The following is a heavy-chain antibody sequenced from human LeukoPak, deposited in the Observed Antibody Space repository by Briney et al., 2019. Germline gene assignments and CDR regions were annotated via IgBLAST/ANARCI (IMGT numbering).Heavy chain of an antibody. D-gene: IGHD3-22*01. CDR1: GGTLSNHA. J-gene: IGHJ4*02. CDR2: IIPVSGTT. CDR3: NTYYYDSSDYYYSRRYFDY. Sequence: SSVKVSCKASGGTLSNHAVSWVRQAPGQGLEWMGRIIPVSGTTNYAQKFQGRVTMTRSTSISTAYMELSSLRSEDTAVYYCNTYYYDSSDYYYSRRYFDYWGQGTLVTVSS. V-gene: IGHV1-69*05.